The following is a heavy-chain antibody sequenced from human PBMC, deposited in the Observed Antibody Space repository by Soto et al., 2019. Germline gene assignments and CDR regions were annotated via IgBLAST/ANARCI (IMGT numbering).Heavy chain of an antibody. CDR2: IWYDGSNK. D-gene: IGHD3-22*01. Sequence: PGGSLRLSCAASGFTFSSYAMSWVRQAPGKGLEWVAVIWYDGSNKYYADSVKGRFTISRDNSKNTLYLQMNSLRAEDTAVYYCARVLVRDDSSGYYPYFDYWGQGTLVTVSS. V-gene: IGHV3-33*08. CDR1: GFTFSSYA. J-gene: IGHJ4*02. CDR3: ARVLVRDDSSGYYPYFDY.